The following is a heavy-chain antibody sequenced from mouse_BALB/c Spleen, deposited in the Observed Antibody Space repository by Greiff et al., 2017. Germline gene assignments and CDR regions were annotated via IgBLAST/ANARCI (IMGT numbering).Heavy chain of an antibody. CDR2: IYPGDGDT. Sequence: VQLVESGAELARPGASVKLSCKASGYTFTSYWMQWVKQRPGQGLEWIGAIYPGDGDTRYTQKFKGKATLTADKSSSTAYMQLSSLASEDSAVYYCARDYYGSSSGYWGQGTTLTVSS. D-gene: IGHD1-1*01. V-gene: IGHV1-87*01. J-gene: IGHJ2*01. CDR1: GYTFTSYW. CDR3: ARDYYGSSSGY.